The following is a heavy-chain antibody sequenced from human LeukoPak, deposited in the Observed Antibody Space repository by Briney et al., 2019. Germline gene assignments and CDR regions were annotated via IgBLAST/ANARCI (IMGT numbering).Heavy chain of an antibody. V-gene: IGHV3-13*01. D-gene: IGHD6-13*01. CDR2: IGIVGDT. Sequence: GGSLRLSCAASGFTFSSYDMHWVRQATGKGLEWVSSIGIVGDTYYPGSVKGRFTVSRENAKNSFYLQMNSLRAGDTAVYYCTRDRRIAAAGTRGDWHFDLWGRGTLVTVSS. CDR3: TRDRRIAAAGTRGDWHFDL. CDR1: GFTFSSYD. J-gene: IGHJ2*01.